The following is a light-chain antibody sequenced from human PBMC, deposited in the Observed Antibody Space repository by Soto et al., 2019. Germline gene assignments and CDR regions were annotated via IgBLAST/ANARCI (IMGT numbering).Light chain of an antibody. V-gene: IGLV2-14*01. J-gene: IGLJ3*02. CDR3: SSYTSSATGV. CDR1: SSDVGGYNY. CDR2: EVT. Sequence: QSALTQPASVSGSPGQSITISCTGTSSDVGGYNYVSWFQQHPGKAPKLMLYEVTNRPSGVSSRFSGSKSGNTASLTISGLQAEDEADYYCSSYTSSATGVFGGGTKVTVL.